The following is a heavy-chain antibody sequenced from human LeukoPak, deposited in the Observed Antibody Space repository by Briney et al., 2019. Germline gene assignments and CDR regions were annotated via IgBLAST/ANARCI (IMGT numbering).Heavy chain of an antibody. D-gene: IGHD2-2*02. J-gene: IGHJ4*02. CDR3: AKYTAKAPRRDLDY. CDR1: GVTLSNYT. V-gene: IGHV3-23*01. CDR2: ISSSGSGGNT. Sequence: PGGSLRLSCVASGVTLSNYTMSWARQAPGKGLEWVSGISSSGSGGNTYYADSVKGRFTISRDNSNNTVNLQMNSLRAEDTAVYYCAKYTAKAPRRDLDYWGQGTLVTVSS.